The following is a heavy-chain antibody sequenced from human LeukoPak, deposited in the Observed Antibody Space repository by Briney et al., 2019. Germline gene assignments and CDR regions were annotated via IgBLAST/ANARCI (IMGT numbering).Heavy chain of an antibody. CDR2: ISAYNGNT. D-gene: IGHD2-21*01. CDR1: VYTFTSYG. CDR3: SRRRHTRSTAFDI. V-gene: IGHV1-18*04. Sequence: ASVKVSCKASVYTFTSYGISWVRQAPGQGLEWIGWISAYNGNTNYAPKLQGRVNVTTDTSTSTAYMALRSLRSDDTAFFFSSRRRHTRSTAFDIWGQGTMVIVSS. J-gene: IGHJ3*02.